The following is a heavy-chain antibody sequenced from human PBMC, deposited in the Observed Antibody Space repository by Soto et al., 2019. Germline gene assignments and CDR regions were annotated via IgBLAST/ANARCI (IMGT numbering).Heavy chain of an antibody. CDR3: AADIVVVPAATGPTYYYYGMDV. Sequence: GAPVKVSCKASGGTFSSYAISWVRQAPGQGLEWTGGIIPTFGTANYAQKFQGRVTITADESTSTAYMELSGLRSEDTAVYYCAADIVVVPAATGPTYYYYGMDVWGQGTTVTVSS. D-gene: IGHD2-2*01. J-gene: IGHJ6*02. V-gene: IGHV1-69*13. CDR1: GGTFSSYA. CDR2: IIPTFGTA.